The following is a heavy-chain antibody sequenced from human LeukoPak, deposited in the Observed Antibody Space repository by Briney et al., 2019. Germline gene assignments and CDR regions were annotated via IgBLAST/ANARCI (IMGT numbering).Heavy chain of an antibody. J-gene: IGHJ6*03. V-gene: IGHV1-69*13. Sequence: ASVKVSCKASGGTFSSYAISWVRQAPGQGLEGMGGIIPNFGTANYAQKFQGRVTITADESTSTAYMELSSLRPEDTAVYYCARGVLFYYYYYMDVWGKGTTVTVSS. CDR3: ARGVLFYYYYYMDV. D-gene: IGHD2-21*01. CDR1: GGTFSSYA. CDR2: IIPNFGTA.